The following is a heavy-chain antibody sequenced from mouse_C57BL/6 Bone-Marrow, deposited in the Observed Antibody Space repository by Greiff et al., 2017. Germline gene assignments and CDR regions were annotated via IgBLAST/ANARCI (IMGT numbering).Heavy chain of an antibody. V-gene: IGHV1-19*01. D-gene: IGHD4-1*01. J-gene: IGHJ2*01. CDR2: INPYNGGT. CDR1: GFTFTDYY. Sequence: EVQLQQSGPVLVKPGASVKMSCTASGFTFTDYYMNWVKQSPGKSLEWIGVINPYNGGTSYNQTFKGKATLTVDKSSSTAYMELNSLASEDSEVYYSARNWDFDYWGQGTTLTVSS. CDR3: ARNWDFDY.